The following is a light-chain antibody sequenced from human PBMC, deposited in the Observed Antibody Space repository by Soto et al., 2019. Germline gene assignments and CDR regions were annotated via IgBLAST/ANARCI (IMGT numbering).Light chain of an antibody. CDR1: QSVSSNY. CDR3: EQYGSSPRT. CDR2: GVS. J-gene: IGKJ1*01. Sequence: DIVLTQSPGTLSLSPGERATLSCRANQSVSSNYFAWYQQKPGQAPRLLIYGVSSRPTGIPDRFSGSGSGTDFTLTISRLEPEDFAVYYCEQYGSSPRTFGQGTKVDIK. V-gene: IGKV3-20*01.